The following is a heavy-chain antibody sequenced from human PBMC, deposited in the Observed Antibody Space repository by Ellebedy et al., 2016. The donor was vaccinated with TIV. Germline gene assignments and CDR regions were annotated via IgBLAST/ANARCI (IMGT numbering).Heavy chain of an antibody. V-gene: IGHV3-30*18. J-gene: IGHJ4*02. CDR2: LSYDGNIE. CDR1: GFTFSSYD. CDR3: AKPFVGHCISTICYVFDD. D-gene: IGHD2-2*01. Sequence: GESLKISCAASGFTFSSYDMHWVRQAPGKGLEWVASLSYDGNIEYYGESVKGRFTISRDTSKKTLYLHMNGLRAEDTAVYYCAKPFVGHCISTICYVFDDWGQGTLVTVSS.